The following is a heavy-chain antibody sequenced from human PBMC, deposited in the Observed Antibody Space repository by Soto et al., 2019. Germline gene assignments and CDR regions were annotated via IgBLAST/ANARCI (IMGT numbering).Heavy chain of an antibody. D-gene: IGHD3-16*01. CDR1: GFTFSDYA. Sequence: QVHLEESGGALVKPGGSLRLSCTASGFTFSDYAMRWIRQAPGKGLGWVSDISDSGRITHDADPVEGRYTISRDNAEKSLYLHMNSRGPEDSAIYYCASDHGGGGMALEDWGQGTLVTVSA. V-gene: IGHV3-11*01. CDR2: ISDSGRIT. CDR3: ASDHGGGGMALED. J-gene: IGHJ4*02.